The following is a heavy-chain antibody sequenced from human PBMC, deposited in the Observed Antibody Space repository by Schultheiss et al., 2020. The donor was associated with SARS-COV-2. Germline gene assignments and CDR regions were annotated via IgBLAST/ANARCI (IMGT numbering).Heavy chain of an antibody. CDR2: IYYSGST. CDR1: GGSISSYY. CDR3: ARGPYCSGGSCYTRRYFDL. J-gene: IGHJ2*01. V-gene: IGHV4-59*12. D-gene: IGHD2-15*01. Sequence: SETLSLTCTVSGGSISSYYWSWIRQPPGKGLEWIGYIYYSGSTYYNPSLKSRVTISVDTSKNQLSLKLTAVTAADTAVYYCARGPYCSGGSCYTRRYFDLWGRGTLVTVSS.